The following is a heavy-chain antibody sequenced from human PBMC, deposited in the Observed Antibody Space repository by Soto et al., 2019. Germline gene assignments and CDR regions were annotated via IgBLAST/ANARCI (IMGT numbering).Heavy chain of an antibody. V-gene: IGHV1-69*02. CDR1: GGTFSSYT. CDR3: ASGYSYAYYGMDV. Sequence: ASVKVSCKASGGTFSSYTISWVRQAPGQGLEWMGRIIPILGIANYAQKFQGRVTITADESTSTAYMELSSLRSEDTAVYYCASGYSYAYYGMDVWGQGTTVTVSS. D-gene: IGHD5-18*01. CDR2: IIPILGIA. J-gene: IGHJ6*02.